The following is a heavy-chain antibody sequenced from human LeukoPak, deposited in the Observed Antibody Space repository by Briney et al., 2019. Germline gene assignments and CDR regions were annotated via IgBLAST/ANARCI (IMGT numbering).Heavy chain of an antibody. D-gene: IGHD5-18*01. V-gene: IGHV1-2*02. Sequence: GASVKVSCKASGYTFTGYYMHWVRQAPGQGLEWMGWINPNSGGTHYAQKFQGRVTMTRDTSISTAYMELSGLRSDDTAVYYCARVRTRGYSYGDGMDVWGQGTTVTVSS. CDR1: GYTFTGYY. CDR2: INPNSGGT. J-gene: IGHJ6*02. CDR3: ARVRTRGYSYGDGMDV.